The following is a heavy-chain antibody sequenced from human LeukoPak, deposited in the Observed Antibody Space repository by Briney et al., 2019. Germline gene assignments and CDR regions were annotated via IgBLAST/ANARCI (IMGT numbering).Heavy chain of an antibody. Sequence: ASVKVSCKASGYTFTGYYMHWVRPAPGQGLEWMGWINPNSGGTNYAQKFQGRVTMTRDTSISTAYMELSRLRSDDTAVYYCARERGGCKLDPLDYWGQGTLVTVSS. J-gene: IGHJ4*02. CDR1: GYTFTGYY. CDR2: INPNSGGT. D-gene: IGHD6-19*01. V-gene: IGHV1-2*02. CDR3: ARERGGCKLDPLDY.